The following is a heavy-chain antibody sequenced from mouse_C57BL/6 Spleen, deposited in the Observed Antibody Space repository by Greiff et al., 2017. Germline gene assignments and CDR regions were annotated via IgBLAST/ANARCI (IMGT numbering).Heavy chain of an antibody. CDR3: ARHRDYDAMDY. Sequence: EVKLMESGGDLVKPGGSLKLSCAASGFTFSSYGMSWVRQTPDKRLEWVATISSGGSYTYYPDSVKGRFTISRDNAKNTLYLQMSSLKSEDTAMYYCARHRDYDAMDYWGQGTSVTVSS. CDR2: ISSGGSYT. CDR1: GFTFSSYG. V-gene: IGHV5-6*01. J-gene: IGHJ4*01.